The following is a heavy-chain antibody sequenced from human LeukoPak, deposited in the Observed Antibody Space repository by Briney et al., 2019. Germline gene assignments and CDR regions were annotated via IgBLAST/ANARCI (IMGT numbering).Heavy chain of an antibody. D-gene: IGHD3-22*01. CDR3: ARGLYYYDSSGYRD. CDR1: GYTFTSYD. Sequence: ASVKVSCKASGYTFTSYDINWVRQATGPGLEWMGWMNPNSGNTGNAQKFQGRVTMTRNTSISTAYMELSSLRSEDTAVHYCARGLYYYDSSGYRDWGQGTLVTVSS. CDR2: MNPNSGNT. J-gene: IGHJ4*02. V-gene: IGHV1-8*01.